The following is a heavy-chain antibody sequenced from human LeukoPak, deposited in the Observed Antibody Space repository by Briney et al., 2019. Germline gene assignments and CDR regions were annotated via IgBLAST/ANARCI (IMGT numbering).Heavy chain of an antibody. Sequence: GGSLRLSCAASGFTFSSYAMSWVRQAPGKGLEWVSAISGSGGSTYYADSVKGRLTISRDNSKNTLYLQMNSLRAEDTAVYYCAKKGYDSSGYEYDYWGQGTLVTVSS. V-gene: IGHV3-23*01. D-gene: IGHD3-22*01. J-gene: IGHJ4*02. CDR2: ISGSGGST. CDR1: GFTFSSYA. CDR3: AKKGYDSSGYEYDY.